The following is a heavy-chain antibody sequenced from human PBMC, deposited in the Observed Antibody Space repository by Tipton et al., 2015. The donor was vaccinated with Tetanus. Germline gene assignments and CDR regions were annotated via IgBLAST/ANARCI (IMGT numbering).Heavy chain of an antibody. J-gene: IGHJ3*02. V-gene: IGHV4-39*01. CDR1: GGSISSSSYY. CDR2: IYYSGST. D-gene: IGHD1-26*01. CDR3: ARRQDSGSYFLAAFDI. Sequence: TLSLTCTVSGGSISSSSYYWGWIRQPPGKGLEWIGSIYYSGSTYYNPSLKSRVTISVDTSKNQFSLKLSSVTAADTAVYYCARRQDSGSYFLAAFDIWGQGTMVTVSS.